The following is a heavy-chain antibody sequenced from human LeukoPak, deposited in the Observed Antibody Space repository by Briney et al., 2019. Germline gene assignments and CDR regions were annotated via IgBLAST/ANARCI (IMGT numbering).Heavy chain of an antibody. CDR1: GDSISSSNW. D-gene: IGHD2-2*01. CDR3: ANKVYCSTTSCYSAGY. CDR2: MYHSGTT. J-gene: IGHJ4*02. Sequence: SGTLSLTCAVSGDSISSSNWWSWVRQPPGKGLEWIGEMYHSGTTNYNPSLKSRVTISMDTFNNEFSLKLNSVTAADTAVYYCANKVYCSTTSCYSAGYWGQGILVTVSS. V-gene: IGHV4-4*02.